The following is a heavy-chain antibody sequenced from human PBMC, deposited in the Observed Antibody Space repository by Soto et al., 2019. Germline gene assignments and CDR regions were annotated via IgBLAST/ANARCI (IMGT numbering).Heavy chain of an antibody. CDR2: NSALDGFT. V-gene: IGHV1-18*01. CDR1: GFIFTNYG. J-gene: IGHJ4*02. Sequence: QFQLVQSGSEVKKPGASVKVSCKTSGFIFTNYGFTWVRQAPGKGLEWVGWNSALDGFTSYAQNFQGRVTMTTDSSTRTAYMELGGLRYDDTAFYYCAATTSIANGLRDWGQRPLVSVSS. CDR3: AATTSIANGLRD. D-gene: IGHD1-1*01.